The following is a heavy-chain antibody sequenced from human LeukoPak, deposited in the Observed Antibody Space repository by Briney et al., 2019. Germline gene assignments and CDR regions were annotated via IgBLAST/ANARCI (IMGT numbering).Heavy chain of an antibody. D-gene: IGHD2-21*02. Sequence: ASVKVSCKASGYTFTSYDINWVRQATGQGLEWMGWISTDNADTYYAQNYQGRVTMTIDTSTSTAYMELRSLRSDDTAVYYCVRDCASDCSIKGHYYFDLWGRGTLVTVSS. J-gene: IGHJ2*01. CDR3: VRDCASDCSIKGHYYFDL. CDR1: GYTFTSYD. V-gene: IGHV1-18*01. CDR2: ISTDNADT.